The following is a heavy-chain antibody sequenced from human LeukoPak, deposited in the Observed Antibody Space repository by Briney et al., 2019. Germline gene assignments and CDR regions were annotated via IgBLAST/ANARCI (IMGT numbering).Heavy chain of an antibody. D-gene: IGHD6-13*01. CDR1: GFTFDDHA. CDR2: ISWNSGSI. V-gene: IGHV3-9*01. J-gene: IGHJ4*02. Sequence: GGSLRLSCAASGFTFDDHAMHWVRQAPGKGLEWVSGISWNSGSIGYADSVKGRFTISRDNAKNSLYLQMNSLRAEDTALYYCAKVAAAGTKPWYYFDYWGQGTLVTVSS. CDR3: AKVAAAGTKPWYYFDY.